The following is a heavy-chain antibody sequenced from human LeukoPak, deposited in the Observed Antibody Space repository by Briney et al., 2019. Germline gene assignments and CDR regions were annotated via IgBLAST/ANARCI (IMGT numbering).Heavy chain of an antibody. CDR2: IRSKTNSYAT. CDR3: TTPGDTAMPNFDY. Sequence: GGSLRLSCAASGFTFSGSAMHWVRQASGKGLEWVGRIRSKTNSYATVYAASVKGRFTISRDDSKNTAYLQMNSLKTEDTAVYYCTTPGDTAMPNFDYWGQGTLVTVSS. D-gene: IGHD5-18*01. CDR1: GFTFSGSA. J-gene: IGHJ4*02. V-gene: IGHV3-73*01.